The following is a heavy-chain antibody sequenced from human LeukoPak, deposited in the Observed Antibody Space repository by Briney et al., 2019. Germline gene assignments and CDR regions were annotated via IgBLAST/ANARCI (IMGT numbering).Heavy chain of an antibody. CDR3: ARAGTGSRNAFDI. V-gene: IGHV3-74*01. D-gene: IGHD3/OR15-3a*01. CDR2: IKTDGSNT. CDR1: GFTFSTYW. J-gene: IGHJ3*02. Sequence: GGSLRLSCAASGFTFSTYWMHWVRQAPGKGLVWVSRIKTDGSNTGYADSVKGRFTISRDNAKNTLYLQMNSLRAEDTAVYYCARAGTGSRNAFDIWDQGTMVTVSS.